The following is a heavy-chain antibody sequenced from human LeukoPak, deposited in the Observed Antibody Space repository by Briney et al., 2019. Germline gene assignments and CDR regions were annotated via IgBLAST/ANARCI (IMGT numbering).Heavy chain of an antibody. CDR1: GFTVSSNY. J-gene: IGHJ4*02. Sequence: GGSLRLSCAASGFTVSSNYMSWVRQAPGKGLEWVSVIYSGGSTYYADSVMGRFTISRDNSKSTLYLQMNSLRAEDTAVYYCARDRVDTAMVFDYWGQGTLVTVSS. V-gene: IGHV3-66*01. CDR2: IYSGGST. D-gene: IGHD5-18*01. CDR3: ARDRVDTAMVFDY.